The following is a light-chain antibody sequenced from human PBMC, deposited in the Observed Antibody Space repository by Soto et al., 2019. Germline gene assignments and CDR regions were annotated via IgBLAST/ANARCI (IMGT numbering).Light chain of an antibody. CDR2: TTN. CDR3: ATWDDSLHVYV. J-gene: IGLJ1*01. V-gene: IGLV1-44*01. Sequence: QSVLAQPPSASGTPGQRVTVSCSGSSSNIGGNTVNWYQQLPGTAPKLLIYTTNQRPSGVPDRFSGSKSGTSASLAISGLQSGVDVIFYCATWDDSLHVYVLGTGTKVT. CDR1: SSNIGGNT.